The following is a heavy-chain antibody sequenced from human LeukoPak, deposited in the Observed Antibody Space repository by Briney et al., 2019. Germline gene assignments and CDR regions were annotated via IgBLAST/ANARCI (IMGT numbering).Heavy chain of an antibody. CDR2: IIPIFGTA. Sequence: EASVKVSCKASGDTFSSYAISWVRQAPGQGLEWMGGIIPIFGTANYAQKFQGRVTITADESTSTAYMELSSLRSEDTAVYYCARGWRGVVPAAISYYGMDVWGKGTTVTVSS. J-gene: IGHJ6*04. CDR1: GDTFSSYA. CDR3: ARGWRGVVPAAISYYGMDV. V-gene: IGHV1-69*13. D-gene: IGHD2-2*01.